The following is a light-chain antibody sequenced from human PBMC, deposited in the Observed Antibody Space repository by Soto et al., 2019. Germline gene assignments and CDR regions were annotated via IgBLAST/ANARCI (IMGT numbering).Light chain of an antibody. Sequence: DIQMTQSPSSLSASVGDRVTITCRASQGISNHLAWFQQEPGKAPKSLIYGVSGLHSGVPSKFRGSGSGTDFPLTIYSVQPEDFATYYCQQYDSYPTFGQGTRLEIK. CDR2: GVS. J-gene: IGKJ5*01. CDR3: QQYDSYPT. CDR1: QGISNH. V-gene: IGKV1-16*02.